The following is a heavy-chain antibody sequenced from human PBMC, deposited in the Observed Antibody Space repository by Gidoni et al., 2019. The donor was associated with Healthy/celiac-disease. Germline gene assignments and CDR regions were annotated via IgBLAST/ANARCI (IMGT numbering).Heavy chain of an antibody. CDR1: GGSISSSSYY. V-gene: IGHV4-39*01. Sequence: QLQLQESGPGLVKPSETLSLTCPVSGGSISSSSYYWGWIRQPPGKGLEWIGSIYYSGSTYYNPSLKSRVTISVDTSKNQFSLKLSSVTAADTAVYYCARREIQLWPLDYWGQGTLVTVSS. CDR2: IYYSGST. J-gene: IGHJ4*02. CDR3: ARREIQLWPLDY. D-gene: IGHD5-18*01.